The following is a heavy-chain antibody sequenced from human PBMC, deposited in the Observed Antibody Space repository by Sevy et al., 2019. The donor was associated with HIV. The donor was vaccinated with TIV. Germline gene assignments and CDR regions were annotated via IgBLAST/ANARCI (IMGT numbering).Heavy chain of an antibody. Sequence: GGSLRLSCTASGFRFGSYEMNWVRQAPGKGLEWVASISNSGTNIYYSDSVRGRFTISRDTAKNSLYLQMNSLRAEDTAVYYCARDLPPSATTVAHSDYWGQGTLVTVSS. CDR1: GFRFGSYE. CDR2: ISNSGTNI. CDR3: ARDLPPSATTVAHSDY. V-gene: IGHV3-48*03. D-gene: IGHD4-17*01. J-gene: IGHJ4*02.